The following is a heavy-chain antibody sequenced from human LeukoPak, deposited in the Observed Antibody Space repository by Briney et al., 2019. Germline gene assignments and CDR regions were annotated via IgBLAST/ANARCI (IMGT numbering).Heavy chain of an antibody. D-gene: IGHD5-24*01. CDR3: ARGSMSTITYDWFDP. J-gene: IGHJ5*02. Sequence: GGSLRLSCAASGFSFSSYVMPWVRQAPGKGLEWVVVISYDGSNKYYADSVKGRFTISRDNSKNTLFLQMNSLRAEDTAMYYCARGSMSTITYDWFDPWGQGTLVTVSS. CDR2: ISYDGSNK. V-gene: IGHV3-30*01. CDR1: GFSFSSYV.